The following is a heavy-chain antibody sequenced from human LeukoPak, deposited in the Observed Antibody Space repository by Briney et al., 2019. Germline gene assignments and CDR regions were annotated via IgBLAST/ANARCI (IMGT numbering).Heavy chain of an antibody. D-gene: IGHD6-19*01. CDR1: GFTLSTYW. Sequence: GGSPRLSCAASGFTLSTYWMTWVRQASGKGLEWVVNIKQDGSEKYYVDSVKGRFTISRDNAKKLLYLQMNSLRVEDTAVYYCARDRGSSGRLGRFDNWGQGTLVTVSP. CDR3: ARDRGSSGRLGRFDN. J-gene: IGHJ4*02. CDR2: IKQDGSEK. V-gene: IGHV3-7*01.